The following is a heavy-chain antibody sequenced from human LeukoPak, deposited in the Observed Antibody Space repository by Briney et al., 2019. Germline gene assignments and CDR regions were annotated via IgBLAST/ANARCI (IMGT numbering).Heavy chain of an antibody. CDR2: IYYSGST. CDR1: GGSISSSSYY. D-gene: IGHD1-26*01. V-gene: IGHV4-39*01. Sequence: SETLSLTCTVSGGSISSSSYYWGWIRQPPGKGLEWIGSIYYSGSTYYNPSLKSRVTISVDTSKNQFSLKLSSVTAADTAVYYCARRYLLGHFDYWGLGTLVTVSS. CDR3: ARRYLLGHFDY. J-gene: IGHJ4*02.